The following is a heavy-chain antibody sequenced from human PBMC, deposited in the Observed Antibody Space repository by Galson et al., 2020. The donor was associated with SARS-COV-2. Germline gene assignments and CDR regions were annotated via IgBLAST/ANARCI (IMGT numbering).Heavy chain of an antibody. Sequence: GLTLYADSVKGRFTISRDNSKNTLYLRVDSLRAEDTAVYYCAKRDNSGRYFDYWGQGTLLIVSA. CDR3: AKRDNSGRYFDY. V-gene: IGHV3-23*01. D-gene: IGHD3-22*01. CDR2: GLT. J-gene: IGHJ4*02.